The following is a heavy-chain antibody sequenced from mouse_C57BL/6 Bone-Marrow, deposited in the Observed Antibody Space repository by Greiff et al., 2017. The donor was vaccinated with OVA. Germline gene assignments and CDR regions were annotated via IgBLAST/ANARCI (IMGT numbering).Heavy chain of an antibody. J-gene: IGHJ4*01. D-gene: IGHD2-4*01. V-gene: IGHV1-15*01. Sequence: VQLQQSGAELVRPGASVTLSCKASGYTFTDYEMHWVKQTPVHGLEWIGAIDPETGGTAYNQKFKDKATLTADKSSSTAYMQLSSLTYEDSAVYYCAKGPYDYDGLGYAMDYWGQGTSVTVSS. CDR2: IDPETGGT. CDR3: AKGPYDYDGLGYAMDY. CDR1: GYTFTDYE.